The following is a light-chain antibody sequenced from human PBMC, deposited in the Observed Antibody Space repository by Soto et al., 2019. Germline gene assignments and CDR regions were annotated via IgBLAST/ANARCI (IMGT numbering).Light chain of an antibody. CDR3: QQRSNWPLT. Sequence: EIVLTQSPATLSLSPGERATLSCRASQSVRSYLAWYQQKPGQAPRLLIYDASNRATGIPARFSGSGSGTDFTLTISSLEPEDFAVYYCQQRSNWPLTFGGGTKLELK. J-gene: IGKJ4*01. CDR2: DAS. CDR1: QSVRSY. V-gene: IGKV3-11*01.